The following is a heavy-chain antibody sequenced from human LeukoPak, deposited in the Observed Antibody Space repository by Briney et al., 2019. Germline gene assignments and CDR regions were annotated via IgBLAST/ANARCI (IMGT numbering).Heavy chain of an antibody. CDR1: GFIFSNYW. Sequence: PGGSLRLSCAASGFIFSNYWMTWVRQAPGKALEWVANIKPDGSGEYYVDSLKGRFTTSRDNAENSLFLQMNNLRVDDTAVYYCAKGGTSLLLWFGELLPGRVEPYFDYWGQGTLVTVSS. J-gene: IGHJ4*02. D-gene: IGHD3-10*01. CDR3: AKGGTSLLLWFGELLPGRVEPYFDY. CDR2: IKPDGSGE. V-gene: IGHV3-7*03.